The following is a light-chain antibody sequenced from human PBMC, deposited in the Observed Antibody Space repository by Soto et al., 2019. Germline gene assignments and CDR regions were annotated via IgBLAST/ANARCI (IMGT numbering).Light chain of an antibody. V-gene: IGKV3-15*01. CDR1: LSVSSD. CDR2: RAF. CDR3: QQRSNWPPSIT. Sequence: EIVMTQSPATLSLSPGERATLSCRVSLSVSSDLAWYRQKPGQAPRLLIYRAFNRATGIPARFSGSGFGTDFTLNISSLQSEDFAVYYCQQRSNWPPSITCGQGTRLEIK. J-gene: IGKJ5*01.